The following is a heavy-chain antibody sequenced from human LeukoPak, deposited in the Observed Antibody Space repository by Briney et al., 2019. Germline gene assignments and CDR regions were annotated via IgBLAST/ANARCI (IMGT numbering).Heavy chain of an antibody. D-gene: IGHD3-22*01. CDR2: IYYSETT. J-gene: IGHJ3*02. Sequence: SETLSLTCTVSGGSISSYYWTWIRQPPGKGLEWVAYIYYSETTNFNPSLKSRVTISKDTSRNQFFLKLSSVTAADTAVYYCARHLPTYYYDGSGYSPGAFDIWGQGTMVAVSS. CDR3: ARHLPTYYYDGSGYSPGAFDI. CDR1: GGSISSYY. V-gene: IGHV4-59*08.